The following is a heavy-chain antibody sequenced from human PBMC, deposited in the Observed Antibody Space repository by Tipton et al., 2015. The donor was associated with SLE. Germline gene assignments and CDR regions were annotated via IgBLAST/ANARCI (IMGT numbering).Heavy chain of an antibody. CDR1: GGSINRNSYN. V-gene: IGHV4-39*01. CDR2: IFYSGST. CDR3: ARHYGGSIDY. Sequence: TLSLTCFVSGGSINRNSYNWGWIRQPPGKGLEWSGSIFYSGSTNYNPSLESRLTISIDTSKNQFSLRLRSVTAADTAIYYCARHYGGSIDYWGQGTLVTVSS. D-gene: IGHD3-16*01. J-gene: IGHJ4*02.